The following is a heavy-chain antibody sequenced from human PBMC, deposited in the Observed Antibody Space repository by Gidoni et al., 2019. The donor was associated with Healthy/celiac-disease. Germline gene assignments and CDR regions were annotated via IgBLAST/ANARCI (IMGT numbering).Heavy chain of an antibody. D-gene: IGHD3-16*01. CDR3: ARVPGFGVAIGTYYDYIWGSYNRGGFDY. V-gene: IGHV1-18*01. CDR1: GYTFTSYG. J-gene: IGHJ4*02. Sequence: QVQLVQSGAEVKKPGASGKFSCKASGYTFTSYGLSWVRQATGQGLEWMGWISAYNGNTNYAQKLQGRITMTTDTSTSTGYMGLRSLRSDDTAVYYCARVPGFGVAIGTYYDYIWGSYNRGGFDYWGQGTLVTVSS. CDR2: ISAYNGNT.